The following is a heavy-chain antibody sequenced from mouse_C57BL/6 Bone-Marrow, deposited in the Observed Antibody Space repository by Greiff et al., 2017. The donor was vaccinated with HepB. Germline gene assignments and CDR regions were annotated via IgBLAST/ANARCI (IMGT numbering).Heavy chain of an antibody. J-gene: IGHJ3*01. D-gene: IGHD3-3*01. CDR1: GFTFSSYA. CDR3: TREGHWFAY. Sequence: EVKLMESGEGLVKPGGSLKLSCAASGFTFSSYAMSWVRQTPEKRLEWVAYISSGGDYIYYADTVKGRFTISRDNARNTLYLQISSLKSEDTAMYYCTREGHWFAYWGQGTLVTVSA. V-gene: IGHV5-9-1*02. CDR2: ISSGGDYI.